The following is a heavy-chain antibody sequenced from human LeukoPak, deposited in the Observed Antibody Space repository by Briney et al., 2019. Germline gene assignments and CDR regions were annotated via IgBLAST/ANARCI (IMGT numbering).Heavy chain of an antibody. Sequence: PGGSLRLSCAASGFTFSDYYMSWIRQAPGKGLEWVSYISSSGSTIYYADSVKGRFTISRDNAKDSLYLQMNSLRAEDTAVYYCARAISGSYFVSHAFDIWGQGTMVTVSS. D-gene: IGHD1-26*01. V-gene: IGHV3-11*04. CDR2: ISSSGSTI. CDR1: GFTFSDYY. CDR3: ARAISGSYFVSHAFDI. J-gene: IGHJ3*02.